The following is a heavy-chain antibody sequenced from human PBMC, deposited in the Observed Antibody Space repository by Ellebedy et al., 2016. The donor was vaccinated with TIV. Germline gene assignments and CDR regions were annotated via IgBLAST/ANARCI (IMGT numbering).Heavy chain of an antibody. J-gene: IGHJ4*02. CDR1: GFTFSSYG. CDR3: AKDLHILAADY. D-gene: IGHD5-12*01. V-gene: IGHV3-74*01. CDR2: INSDGSSP. Sequence: GESLKISCEASGFTFSSYGMHWVRQAPGKGLVWVSRINSDGSSPNYADSVKGRFTISRDNAKNTVYLQINSLGAEDTAMCYCAKDLHILAADYWGQGTLVTVSS.